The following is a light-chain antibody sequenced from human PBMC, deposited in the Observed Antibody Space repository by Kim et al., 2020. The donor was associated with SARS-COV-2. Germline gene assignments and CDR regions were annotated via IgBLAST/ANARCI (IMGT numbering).Light chain of an antibody. CDR3: LFHYGGAWF. Sequence: PGGTVSLPCAPSTGEVTSANYPNWFQQNPGQAPRQLIYRTTNKHSWTPTRFSGSLLGGKAALTLSGVQPEDEADYYCLFHYGGAWFFGGGTQLTVL. CDR1: TGEVTSANY. J-gene: IGLJ2*01. CDR2: RTT. V-gene: IGLV7-43*01.